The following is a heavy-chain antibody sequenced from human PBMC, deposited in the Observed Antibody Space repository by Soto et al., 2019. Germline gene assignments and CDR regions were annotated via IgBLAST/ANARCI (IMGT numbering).Heavy chain of an antibody. J-gene: IGHJ4*02. CDR2: ISYDGSNN. D-gene: IGHD2-2*02. CDR3: ARGSTSWYHLIYGGLFED. Sequence: QVQLVESGGGVVQPGQSLRLSCAASGFTFSNYAMHWVRQPPGKGLEWVAVISYDGSNNDFADSVKGRFTITRDNSKNLLFLQMDSLRVDDTAFYFWARGSTSWYHLIYGGLFEDWGQGILVTVSS. CDR1: GFTFSNYA. V-gene: IGHV3-30-3*01.